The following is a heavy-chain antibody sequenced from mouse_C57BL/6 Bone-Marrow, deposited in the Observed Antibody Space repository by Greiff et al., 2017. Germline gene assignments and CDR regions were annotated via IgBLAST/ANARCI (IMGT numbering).Heavy chain of an antibody. V-gene: IGHV14-4*01. D-gene: IGHD1-1*01. Sequence: EVKLVESGAELVRPGASVKLSCTASGFNIKDDYMHWVKQRPEQGLEWIGWIDPENGDAEYASKFQGKATITADTSSNTAYLQLSSLTSEDTAVYYCTTWGTTVVAPFDYWGQGTTLTVSS. CDR2: IDPENGDA. CDR1: GFNIKDDY. J-gene: IGHJ2*01. CDR3: TTWGTTVVAPFDY.